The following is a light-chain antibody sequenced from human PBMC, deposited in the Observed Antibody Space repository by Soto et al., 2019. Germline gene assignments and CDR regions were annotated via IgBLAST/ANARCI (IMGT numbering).Light chain of an antibody. CDR2: DGT. Sequence: QSALTQPASVSGSPGQSITISCTGTSSDFGVYNYVSWYQLHPGKAPKLMIYDGTKRPSGVSSRFSGSKSGNTASLTISGLQAEDESDYYCCSYAGSTTWVFGGGTKLTVL. V-gene: IGLV2-23*01. CDR1: SSDFGVYNY. CDR3: CSYAGSTTWV. J-gene: IGLJ3*02.